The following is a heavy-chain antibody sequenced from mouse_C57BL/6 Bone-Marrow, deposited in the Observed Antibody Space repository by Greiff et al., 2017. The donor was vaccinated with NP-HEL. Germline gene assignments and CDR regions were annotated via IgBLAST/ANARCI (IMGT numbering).Heavy chain of an antibody. CDR1: GYSITSGYY. V-gene: IGHV3-6*01. Sequence: VQLQQSGPGLVKPSQSLSLTCSVTGYSITSGYYWNWIRQFPGNKLEWMGYISYDGSNNYNPSLKNRISITRDTSKNQFFLKLNSVTTEDTATYYCARGKTTVPHFDYWGQGTTLTVSS. CDR3: ARGKTTVPHFDY. J-gene: IGHJ2*01. CDR2: ISYDGSN. D-gene: IGHD1-1*01.